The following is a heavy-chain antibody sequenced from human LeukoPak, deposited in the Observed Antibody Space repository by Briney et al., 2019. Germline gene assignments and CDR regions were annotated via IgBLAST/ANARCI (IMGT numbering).Heavy chain of an antibody. CDR2: ISTSGGST. Sequence: GGSLRLSCAASGFPFNNYAMSWVRQAPGKGLEWVSSISTSGGSTYYADSVKGRFTISRDNSKNTLYLQMNSLRAGDTAVYYCAKRDTSGSYYFDYWGQGTLVTVSS. D-gene: IGHD5-18*01. CDR1: GFPFNNYA. J-gene: IGHJ4*02. V-gene: IGHV3-23*01. CDR3: AKRDTSGSYYFDY.